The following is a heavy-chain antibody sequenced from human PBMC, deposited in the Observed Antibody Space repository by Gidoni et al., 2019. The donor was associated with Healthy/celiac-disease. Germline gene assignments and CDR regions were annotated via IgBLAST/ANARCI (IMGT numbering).Heavy chain of an antibody. D-gene: IGHD5-12*01. J-gene: IGHJ4*02. CDR2: INTGNGNT. Sequence: QVHLVQSGAEVKKPGASVKVSCKASGYTFSTYSMHWVRQAPGQGLEWMGWINTGNGNTKYSQKFQDRVTITRDTSASTAYMELSSLTSEDTAIYYGARDLGYGDYWGQGTLVTVSS. CDR3: ARDLGYGDY. V-gene: IGHV1-3*04. CDR1: GYTFSTYS.